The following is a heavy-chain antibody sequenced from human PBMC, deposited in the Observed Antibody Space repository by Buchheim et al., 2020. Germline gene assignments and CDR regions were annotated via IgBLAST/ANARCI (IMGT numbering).Heavy chain of an antibody. Sequence: EMQLVESGGGLVQPGGSLRLSCAASGFTLRSYWMSWVRQAPGKGLEWVANMNEDGTEKYYVDSVKGRFTMSRDNAKSSLSLQMNSLRVEDTGVYYCARAGYCSDGTCYSPNFDPRGQGTL. CDR2: MNEDGTEK. D-gene: IGHD2-15*01. V-gene: IGHV3-7*01. CDR1: GFTLRSYW. J-gene: IGHJ5*02. CDR3: ARAGYCSDGTCYSPNFDP.